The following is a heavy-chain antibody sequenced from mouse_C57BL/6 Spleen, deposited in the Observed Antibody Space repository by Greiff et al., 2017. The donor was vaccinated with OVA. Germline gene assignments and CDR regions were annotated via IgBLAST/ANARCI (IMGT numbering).Heavy chain of an antibody. D-gene: IGHD3-2*02. CDR3: ARRTAQAPYYFDY. Sequence: EVKLMESGGGLVKPGGSLKLSCAASGFTFSDYGMHWVRQAPEKGLEWVAYISSGSSTIYYADTVKGRFTISRDNAKNTLFLQMTSLRSEDTAMYYCARRTAQAPYYFDYWGQGTTLTVSS. V-gene: IGHV5-17*01. CDR1: GFTFSDYG. CDR2: ISSGSSTI. J-gene: IGHJ2*01.